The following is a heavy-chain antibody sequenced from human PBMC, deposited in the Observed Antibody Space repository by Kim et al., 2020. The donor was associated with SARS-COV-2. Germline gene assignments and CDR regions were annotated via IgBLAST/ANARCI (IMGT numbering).Heavy chain of an antibody. CDR2: ISGSGRTI. V-gene: IGHV3-48*03. CDR3: ARDYALVALVTVVHYVMDV. D-gene: IGHD2-2*01. Sequence: GGSLRLSCAASGFTFSSYEMNWVRQAPGKGLEWVSYISGSGRTIFYADSVKGRFTISRDNAKNSLYLQMNSLRAEDTAVYYCARDYALVALVTVVHYVMDVWRQGTTVPVPS. J-gene: IGHJ6*01. CDR1: GFTFSSYE.